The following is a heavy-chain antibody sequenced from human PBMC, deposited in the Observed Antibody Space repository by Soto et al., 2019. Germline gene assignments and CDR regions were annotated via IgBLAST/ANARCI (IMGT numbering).Heavy chain of an antibody. CDR2: ISTYNDNT. J-gene: IGHJ6*02. Sequence: ASVKVSCKVSGDSFSNYGFTWVRQAPGQGLEWMGWISTYNDNTNYAQKLQGRVTMTTDTSTTTAYMELRSLRSDDTAVYYCARVMVRLFGSGSSRPYGLDVWGQGTTVTVPS. CDR3: ARVMVRLFGSGSSRPYGLDV. CDR1: GDSFSNYG. D-gene: IGHD3-10*01. V-gene: IGHV1-18*01.